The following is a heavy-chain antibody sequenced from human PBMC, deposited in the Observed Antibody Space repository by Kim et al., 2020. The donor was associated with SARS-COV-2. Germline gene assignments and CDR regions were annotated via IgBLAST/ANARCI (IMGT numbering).Heavy chain of an antibody. CDR3: ARDLAYFDY. Sequence: SETLSLTCTVSGGSISSGSYYWSWIRQPAGKGLEWIGRIYTSGSTNYNPSLKSRVTISVDTSKNQFSLKLSSVTAADTAVYYCARDLAYFDYWGQGTLVTVSS. CDR2: IYTSGST. J-gene: IGHJ4*02. CDR1: GGSISSGSYY. V-gene: IGHV4-61*02.